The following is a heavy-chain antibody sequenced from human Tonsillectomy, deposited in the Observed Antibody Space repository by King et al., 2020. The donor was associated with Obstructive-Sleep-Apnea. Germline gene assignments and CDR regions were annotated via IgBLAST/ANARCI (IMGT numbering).Heavy chain of an antibody. V-gene: IGHV4-30-4*01. Sequence: QLQESGPGLVKPSQTLSLICTVSGGSISSGDYYWSWIRQPPGKGLEWIGYIYYSGSTYYNPSLKSRVTISIDTSKNQFSLKLSSVNAADTAVYFCARAVKTYYYDSSGLDYWGQGTLVTVSS. D-gene: IGHD3-22*01. J-gene: IGHJ4*02. CDR2: IYYSGST. CDR3: ARAVKTYYYDSSGLDY. CDR1: GGSISSGDYY.